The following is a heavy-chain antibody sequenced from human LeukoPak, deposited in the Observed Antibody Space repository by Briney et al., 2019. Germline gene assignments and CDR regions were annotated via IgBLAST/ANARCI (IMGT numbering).Heavy chain of an antibody. D-gene: IGHD1-26*01. CDR1: GFTFSSYW. V-gene: IGHV3-74*01. Sequence: GGSLRLSCAASGFTFSSYWMHWVRQAPGEGLVWVSRINDDKTVTTYADSVKGRFTISRDNAKNKLYLQMNSLRAKDTDIYYCSRPGSGSYYVDWGQGTLVTVSS. J-gene: IGHJ4*02. CDR2: INDDKTVT. CDR3: SRPGSGSYYVD.